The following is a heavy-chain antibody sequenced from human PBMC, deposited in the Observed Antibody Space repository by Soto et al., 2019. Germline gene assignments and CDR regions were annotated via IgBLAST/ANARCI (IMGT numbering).Heavy chain of an antibody. CDR3: AREDYGDYVYFQH. Sequence: SETLSLTCTVSGGSISSGDYYWSWIRQPPGKGLEWIGYIYYSGSTNYNTSLKSRVTISVDTSKNQISLKLSSVTVADTAVYYCAREDYGDYVYFQHWGQGTLVTVSS. CDR2: IYYSGST. D-gene: IGHD4-17*01. J-gene: IGHJ1*01. V-gene: IGHV4-30-4*01. CDR1: GGSISSGDYY.